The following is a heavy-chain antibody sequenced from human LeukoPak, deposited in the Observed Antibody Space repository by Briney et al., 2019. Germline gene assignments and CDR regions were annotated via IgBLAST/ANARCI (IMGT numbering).Heavy chain of an antibody. Sequence: GGSLRLSCAGSGFTFSDHFMDWVRQAPGKGLEWLGHIRNKAKSHTTEYAASVKGRFTISRDDSKNSVYLQMNSLKTEDTAVYYCAREAYCISTSCYETDAFDIWGQGAMVAVSS. V-gene: IGHV3-72*01. CDR3: AREAYCISTSCYETDAFDI. D-gene: IGHD2-2*01. CDR2: IRNKAKSHTT. CDR1: GFTFSDHF. J-gene: IGHJ3*02.